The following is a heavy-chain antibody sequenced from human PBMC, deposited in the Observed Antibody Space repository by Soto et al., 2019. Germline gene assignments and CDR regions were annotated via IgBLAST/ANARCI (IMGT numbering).Heavy chain of an antibody. J-gene: IGHJ4*02. Sequence: QVQLLESGGGVVQPGRSLRLSCAASGFTFSSYGMHWVRQAPGKGLEWVAVIWYDGSNKYYADSVKGRFTISRDNSKNTLYLQMNSLRAEDTAVYYCAREVTTVTKFVARGLVGWDYGGQGTLVTVSS. CDR3: AREVTTVTKFVARGLVGWDY. D-gene: IGHD4-17*01. V-gene: IGHV3-33*01. CDR1: GFTFSSYG. CDR2: IWYDGSNK.